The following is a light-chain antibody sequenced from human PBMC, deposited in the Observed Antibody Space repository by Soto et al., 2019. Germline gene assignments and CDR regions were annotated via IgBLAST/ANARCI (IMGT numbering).Light chain of an antibody. Sequence: ECVFTQSPGTLSLSRGEGATLSCRASERIYSAYLGWYQQKPGQAPRLLIYGTSSRATGIPDRFSGSGSGTDFTLTISSLQSEDSAFYYCQQYNKWPRTFGQGTKVDI. CDR1: ERIYSAY. CDR3: QQYNKWPRT. J-gene: IGKJ1*01. CDR2: GTS. V-gene: IGKV3-20*01.